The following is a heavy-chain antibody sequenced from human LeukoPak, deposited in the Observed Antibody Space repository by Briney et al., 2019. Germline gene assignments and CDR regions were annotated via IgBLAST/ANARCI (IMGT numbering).Heavy chain of an antibody. CDR2: ISPDGRST. V-gene: IGHV3-74*01. Sequence: GGSLRLSRAASGFTYGNYLMHWVRQAPGKGLVWASRISPDGRSTNYADSVKGRFTISKDNAKNTVYLQMNNLRAEDTAVYYCVSFYETYWGRGTLVTVSS. D-gene: IGHD2-2*01. J-gene: IGHJ4*02. CDR3: VSFYETY. CDR1: GFTYGNYL.